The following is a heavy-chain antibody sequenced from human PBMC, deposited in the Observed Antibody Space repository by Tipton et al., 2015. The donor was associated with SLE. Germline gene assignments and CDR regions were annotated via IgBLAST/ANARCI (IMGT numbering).Heavy chain of an antibody. V-gene: IGHV4-59*13. D-gene: IGHD6-19*01. CDR3: ARQGGQWLDFDY. CDR2: IFHRGTT. J-gene: IGHJ4*02. CDR1: GGSLNNYY. Sequence: TLSLTCSVSGGSLNNYYWSWIRQTPRKGLEWIGTIFHRGTTNYNPSLKSRVTISVDTSQNQFSLRLTSVTAADTAVYYCARQGGQWLDFDYWGQGTLVTVSS.